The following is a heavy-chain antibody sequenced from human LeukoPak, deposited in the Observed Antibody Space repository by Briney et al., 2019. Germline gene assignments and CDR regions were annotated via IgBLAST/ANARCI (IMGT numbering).Heavy chain of an antibody. CDR2: ISAYNGNT. J-gene: IGHJ4*02. D-gene: IGHD3-22*01. V-gene: IGHV1-18*01. CDR1: GYTFTSYG. CDR3: ARDGDNYYDSSGCDY. Sequence: ASVKVSCKASGYTFTSYGISWVRQAPGQGLEWMGWISAYNGNTNYAQKLQGRVTMTTDTSTSTAYMELRSLRSDDTAVYYCARDGDNYYDSSGCDYWGQGTLVTVSS.